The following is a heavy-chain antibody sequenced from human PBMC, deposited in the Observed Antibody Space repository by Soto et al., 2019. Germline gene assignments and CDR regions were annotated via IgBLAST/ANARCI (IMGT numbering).Heavy chain of an antibody. D-gene: IGHD3-3*01. CDR2: IIPIFGTA. CDR3: ARTSYYDFWSGYLRRPTTGSYYYYGMDV. J-gene: IGHJ6*02. Sequence: ASVKVSCKASGGTFSSYAISWVRQAPGQGLEWMGGIIPIFGTANYAQKFQGRVTITADESTSTAYMELSSLRSEDTAVYYCARTSYYDFWSGYLRRPTTGSYYYYGMDVWGQGTTVTVSS. CDR1: GGTFSSYA. V-gene: IGHV1-69*13.